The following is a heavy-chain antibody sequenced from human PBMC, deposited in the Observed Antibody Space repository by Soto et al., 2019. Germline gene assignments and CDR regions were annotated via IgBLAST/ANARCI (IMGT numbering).Heavy chain of an antibody. Sequence: GGSLRLSCAASGFTVSSNYMSWVRQAPGKGLEWVSVIYSGGSTYYADSVKGRFTISRDNSKNTLYLQMNSLRAEDTAVYYCARGSYYYDSSDPWGQGTLVTVSS. CDR3: ARGSYYYDSSDP. D-gene: IGHD3-22*01. CDR1: GFTVSSNY. CDR2: IYSGGST. J-gene: IGHJ5*02. V-gene: IGHV3-53*01.